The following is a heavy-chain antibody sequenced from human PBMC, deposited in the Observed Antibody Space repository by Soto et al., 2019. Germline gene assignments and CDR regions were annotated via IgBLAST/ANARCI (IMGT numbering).Heavy chain of an antibody. CDR2: ISYGGSHK. D-gene: IGHD2-15*01. CDR1: GFIFDDYA. CDR3: ARGSTRGMVVFIFNFGTQNS. Sequence: RALRLSCAVSGFIFDDYAMHWVRQAPCPGLEWVAVISYGGSHKSYADTVQGRFTISRDDSNNTLFLQLNSLRVEDTAVYYCARGSTRGMVVFIFNFGTQNSWGQGTLVTVSS. J-gene: IGHJ4*02. V-gene: IGHV3-30-3*01.